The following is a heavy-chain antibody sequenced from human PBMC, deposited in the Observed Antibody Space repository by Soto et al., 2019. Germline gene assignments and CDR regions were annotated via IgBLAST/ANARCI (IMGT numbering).Heavy chain of an antibody. CDR3: AHSPRITMYDY. Sequence: QITLKESGPTLVKPTQTLTLTCTFSGFSLSTNGVGVGWIRQPPGKALEWLALIYWDDDKRYSPSLNSRLTITKDTPKNRVVLTMTNMDPVDTATYYCAHSPRITMYDYWGQGTLVTVSS. CDR1: GFSLSTNGVG. CDR2: IYWDDDK. V-gene: IGHV2-5*02. J-gene: IGHJ4*02. D-gene: IGHD3-10*02.